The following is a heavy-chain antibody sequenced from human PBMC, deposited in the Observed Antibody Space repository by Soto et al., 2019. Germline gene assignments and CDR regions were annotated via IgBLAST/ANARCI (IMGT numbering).Heavy chain of an antibody. CDR2: IHYSGSV. D-gene: IGHD5-18*01. CDR1: GGSISSDHYH. Sequence: QVQLQESGPGLVRPSQTLSLTCTVSGGSISSDHYHWTWIRQTPGKGLEWIGYIHYSGSVYYNPSLQGRVTMSVDTSKNLCSLKLSSVTAADTAVYFCVREDDGGDRDYYGLDVWGQGTTVTVSS. CDR3: VREDDGGDRDYYGLDV. J-gene: IGHJ6*02. V-gene: IGHV4-30-4*01.